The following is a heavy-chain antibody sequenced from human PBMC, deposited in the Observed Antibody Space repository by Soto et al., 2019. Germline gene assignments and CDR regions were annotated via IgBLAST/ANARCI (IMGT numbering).Heavy chain of an antibody. CDR2: IKQDGSAT. D-gene: IGHD4-17*01. Sequence: EVQLVESGGGLVQPGGSLRLSCAASGFSLSNYWMTWVRRAPGKRPEWVANIKQDGSATYYMDSVRGRFTISRDNANNSLFLQMNSLRAEDTALYYCARWTTALDYWGQGALVTVS. CDR3: ARWTTALDY. V-gene: IGHV3-7*03. CDR1: GFSLSNYW. J-gene: IGHJ4*02.